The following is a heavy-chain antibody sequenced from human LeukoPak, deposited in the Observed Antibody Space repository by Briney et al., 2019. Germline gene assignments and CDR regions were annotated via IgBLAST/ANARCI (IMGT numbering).Heavy chain of an antibody. CDR3: AKAPTYYYDSSGYFDY. CDR2: VSYDGNNL. Sequence: PGRSLRLSCAASGFTFSNYAMHWVRQAPGKGLEWVAVVSYDGNNLYYADSVKGRFTISRDNSKNTLYLQMNSLRAEDTAVYYCAKAPTYYYDSSGYFDYWGQGTLVTVSS. D-gene: IGHD3-22*01. CDR1: GFTFSNYA. V-gene: IGHV3-30-3*01. J-gene: IGHJ4*02.